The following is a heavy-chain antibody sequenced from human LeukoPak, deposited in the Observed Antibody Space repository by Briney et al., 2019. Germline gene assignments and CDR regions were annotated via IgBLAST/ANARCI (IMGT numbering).Heavy chain of an antibody. V-gene: IGHV5-51*01. CDR3: ARAREYYGSAYDY. J-gene: IGHJ4*02. CDR2: IYPGDSDT. Sequence: GESLKISCKASGYSFTSYWIGWVRQMPGKGLEWMGIIYPGDSDTRYSPSFQGQVTISADKSISTAYLQWSSLKASDTAMYYCARAREYYGSAYDYWGQGTQVTVSS. D-gene: IGHD3-10*01. CDR1: GYSFTSYW.